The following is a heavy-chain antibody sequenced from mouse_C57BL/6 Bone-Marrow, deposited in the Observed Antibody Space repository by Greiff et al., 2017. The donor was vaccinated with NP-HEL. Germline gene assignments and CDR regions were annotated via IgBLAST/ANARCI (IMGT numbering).Heavy chain of an antibody. V-gene: IGHV3-6*01. CDR3: ARGAGSSPHYYAMDY. Sequence: EVKLQESGPGLVKPSQSLSLTCSVTGYSITSGYYWNWLRQFPGNKLEWMGYISYDGSNNYNPSLKNRISITRDTSKNQFFLKLNSVTTEDTATYYCARGAGSSPHYYAMDYWGQGTSVTVSS. CDR2: ISYDGSN. CDR1: GYSITSGYY. J-gene: IGHJ4*01. D-gene: IGHD1-1*01.